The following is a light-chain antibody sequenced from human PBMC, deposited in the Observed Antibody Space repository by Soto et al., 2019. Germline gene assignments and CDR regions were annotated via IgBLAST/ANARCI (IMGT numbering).Light chain of an antibody. CDR1: QTISST. CDR3: QQYNNWPRT. CDR2: GTS. Sequence: EMVLTQSPATLSVSPGDTATLSCRTSQTISSTLAWYQFKPGQAPRLLIYGTSTRATGIPARFSGSGFGTKFTLTISSLLSEDFAVYYCQQYNNWPRTFGQGTKVDIK. J-gene: IGKJ1*01. V-gene: IGKV3-15*01.